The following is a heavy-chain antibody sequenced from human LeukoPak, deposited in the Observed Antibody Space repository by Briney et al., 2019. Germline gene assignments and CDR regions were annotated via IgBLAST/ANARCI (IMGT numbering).Heavy chain of an antibody. V-gene: IGHV1-8*01. D-gene: IGHD3-3*01. CDR1: GYTFTSYD. J-gene: IGHJ4*02. CDR2: MNPNSGNT. Sequence: ASVTVSCKASGYTFTSYDIHWVRQATGQGLEWMGWMNPNSGNTGYAQKFQGRVTMTRNTSISTAYMELSSLRSEDTAVYYCATYDFWSGYYIYWGQGTLVTVSS. CDR3: ATYDFWSGYYIY.